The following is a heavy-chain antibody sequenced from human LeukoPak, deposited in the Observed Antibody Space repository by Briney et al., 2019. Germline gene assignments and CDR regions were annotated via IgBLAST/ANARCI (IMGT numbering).Heavy chain of an antibody. Sequence: GGSLRLSCAASGFTFSNYWVHWVRQAPGKGLVWVSRVNPDGSTINYADSVKGRFTISRDNAKNTLYLQMNSLRAEDTAVYYCARGEYCSGGSCYLNFDYWGQGTLVTVSS. CDR1: GFTFSNYW. V-gene: IGHV3-74*01. CDR2: VNPDGSTI. D-gene: IGHD2-15*01. CDR3: ARGEYCSGGSCYLNFDY. J-gene: IGHJ4*02.